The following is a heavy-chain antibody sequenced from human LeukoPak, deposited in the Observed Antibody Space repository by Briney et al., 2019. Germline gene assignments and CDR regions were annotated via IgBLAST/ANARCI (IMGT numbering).Heavy chain of an antibody. CDR3: AKRAQYSSSWVQFDC. CDR1: GFTFSSYS. Sequence: GGSLRLSCAASGFTFSSYSMNWVRQAPGKGLEWVSAISGSGGSTYYADSVKGRFTISRDNSKNTVHLQMNSLRAEDTAVYYCAKRAQYSSSWVQFDCWGQGTLVTVSS. CDR2: ISGSGGST. D-gene: IGHD6-13*01. J-gene: IGHJ4*02. V-gene: IGHV3-23*01.